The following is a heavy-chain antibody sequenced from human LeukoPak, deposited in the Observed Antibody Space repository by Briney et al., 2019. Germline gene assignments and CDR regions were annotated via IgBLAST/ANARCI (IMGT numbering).Heavy chain of an antibody. CDR1: GNSLSSGDNY. V-gene: IGHV4-61*02. D-gene: IGHD3-22*01. CDR2: SYTSGST. J-gene: IGHJ4*02. CDR3: ARASYSYDINGWVPFDY. Sequence: PSETLSLTCTVSGNSLSSGDNYWSWIRQPAGKGLGWIGRSYTSGSTNYNHSLKSRVTISGDTSKNQFSVRMSSVTAADTAVYYCARASYSYDINGWVPFDYWGQGTLVTVSS.